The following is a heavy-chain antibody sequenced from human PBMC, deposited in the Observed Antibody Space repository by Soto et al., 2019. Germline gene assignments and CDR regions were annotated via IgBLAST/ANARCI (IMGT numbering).Heavy chain of an antibody. J-gene: IGHJ4*02. CDR3: ARSIVVVTALDY. Sequence: GASVKVSCKASGYSFPNHEINWVRQAPGQRLEWMGWINAGNGNTKYSQKFQGRVTITRDTSASTAYMELSSLRSEDTAVYYCARSIVVVTALDYWGQGTLVTVS. CDR2: INAGNGNT. CDR1: GYSFPNHE. D-gene: IGHD2-21*02. V-gene: IGHV1-3*01.